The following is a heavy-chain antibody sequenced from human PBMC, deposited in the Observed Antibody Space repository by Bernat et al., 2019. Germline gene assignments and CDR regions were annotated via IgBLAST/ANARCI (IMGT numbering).Heavy chain of an antibody. V-gene: IGHV3-48*02. J-gene: IGHJ4*02. CDR3: ARDTYYESSGFYPY. D-gene: IGHD3-22*01. Sequence: EVQLVESGGALVQPGGSLRLSCAASGFPFSSYSMNWVRQAPGKGLEWVSYISRSNSTIFYADSVKGRFTISRDNAQNSLYLQMNSLRDEDTAVYYCARDTYYESSGFYPYWGQGTLVTVSS. CDR2: ISRSNSTI. CDR1: GFPFSSYS.